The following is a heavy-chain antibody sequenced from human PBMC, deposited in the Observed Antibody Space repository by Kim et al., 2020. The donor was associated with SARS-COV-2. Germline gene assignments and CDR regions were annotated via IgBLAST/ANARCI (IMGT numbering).Heavy chain of an antibody. D-gene: IGHD6-6*01. J-gene: IGHJ4*02. CDR1: GGSISSYY. V-gene: IGHV4-59*08. Sequence: SETLSLTCTVSGGSISSYYWSWIRQPPGKGLDWIGYIYYSGSTNYNPSLKSRVTISVDTSKNQFSLKLSSVTAADTAVYSCASLVRDSALGYYFDYWGQGTLVTVSS. CDR2: IYYSGST. CDR3: ASLVRDSALGYYFDY.